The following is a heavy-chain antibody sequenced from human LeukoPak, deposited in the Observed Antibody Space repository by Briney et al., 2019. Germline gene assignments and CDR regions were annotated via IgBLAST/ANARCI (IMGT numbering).Heavy chain of an antibody. CDR2: IKQDGSEK. CDR3: ARAQWTAFDYYYYMDV. CDR1: GFTFSSYW. Sequence: PGGSLRLSCAASGFTFSSYWMSWVRQAPGKGLEWVANIKQDGSEKYYVDSVKGRFTISRDNAKNSLYLQMNGLRAEDTAIYYCARAQWTAFDYYYYMDVWGKGTTVTVPS. J-gene: IGHJ6*03. V-gene: IGHV3-7*01. D-gene: IGHD3/OR15-3a*01.